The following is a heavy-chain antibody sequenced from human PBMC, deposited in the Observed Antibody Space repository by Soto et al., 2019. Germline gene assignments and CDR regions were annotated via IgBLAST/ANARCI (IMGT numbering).Heavy chain of an antibody. D-gene: IGHD3-22*01. CDR3: ARDDYDSSGDYYYCDS. Sequence: QVQLVESGGGVVQPGRSLRLSCAASGFTFSRYGMHWVRQAPGKGLELVAVIRYDGSNKYNADSVKGRFTISRDNSKNTLYLQMNSLRADDTAVYYCARDDYDSSGDYYYCDSWGQGTLVTVSS. V-gene: IGHV3-33*01. CDR1: GFTFSRYG. J-gene: IGHJ4*02. CDR2: IRYDGSNK.